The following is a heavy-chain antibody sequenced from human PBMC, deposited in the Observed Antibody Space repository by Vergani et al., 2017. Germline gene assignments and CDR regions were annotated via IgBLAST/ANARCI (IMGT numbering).Heavy chain of an antibody. J-gene: IGHJ4*02. Sequence: EVQLVESGGGLVKPGGSLRLSCAASGFTFDDYAMHWVRQAPGKGLEWVSGISWNSGSIGYADSVKGRFTISRDNAKNSLYLQMNSLRAEDTALYYCAKDYCSGGSCYAPFDYWGQGTLVTVSS. V-gene: IGHV3-9*01. CDR1: GFTFDDYA. CDR3: AKDYCSGGSCYAPFDY. D-gene: IGHD2-15*01. CDR2: ISWNSGSI.